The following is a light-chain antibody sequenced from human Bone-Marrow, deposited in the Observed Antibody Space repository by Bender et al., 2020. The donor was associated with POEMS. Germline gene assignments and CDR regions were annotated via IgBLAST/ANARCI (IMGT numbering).Light chain of an antibody. CDR2: DVS. V-gene: IGLV2-14*03. CDR1: SSDVGAYNY. Sequence: QSALTQPPSVSGSPGQSITIPCTGTSSDVGAYNYVAWYQQHPGKAPKLMIYDVSNRPSGVSNRFSGSKSGNTASLTISGLQAEDEAHYYCSSYTGSSPVFGGGTKLTVL. J-gene: IGLJ3*02. CDR3: SSYTGSSPV.